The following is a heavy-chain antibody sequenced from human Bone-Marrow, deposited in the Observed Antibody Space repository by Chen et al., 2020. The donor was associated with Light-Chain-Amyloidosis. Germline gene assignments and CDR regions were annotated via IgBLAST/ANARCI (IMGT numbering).Heavy chain of an antibody. CDR3: AGVQTVTALNS. D-gene: IGHD2-21*02. Sequence: QVQLQESGPGLVKPSETLSLTCSVYETSIDAAYWAWIRQPPGKGLEWIGYIFYSGSTTYNPSLKSRVTMSVDTATNPSSLKLTSLTTPDTPVYDCAGVQTVTALNSWGQGPMLTFSS. J-gene: IGHJ4*02. V-gene: IGHV4-59*01. CDR2: IFYSGST. CDR1: ETSIDAAY.